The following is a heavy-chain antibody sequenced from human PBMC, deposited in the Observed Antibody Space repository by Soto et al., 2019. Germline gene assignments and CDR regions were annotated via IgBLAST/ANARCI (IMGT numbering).Heavy chain of an antibody. D-gene: IGHD6-13*01. CDR1: GDSISSSY. CDR3: VRGVAAVGTDWLDP. V-gene: IGHV4-4*07. J-gene: IGHJ5*02. CDR2: IHSTGGS. Sequence: SETLSLTCTVSGDSISSSYGNWVRQTADKRLEWIGRIHSTGGSHYNPSLSSRLSMSIYTSKKQFYLELTSVTAADTAVYYCVRGVAAVGTDWLDPWGQGTLVTVSS.